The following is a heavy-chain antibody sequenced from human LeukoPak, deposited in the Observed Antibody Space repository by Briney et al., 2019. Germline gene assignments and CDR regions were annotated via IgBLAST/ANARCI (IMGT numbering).Heavy chain of an antibody. J-gene: IGHJ6*03. Sequence: GASVKVSCKASGGTFSSYAISWVRQAPGQGLEWMGGIIPIFGTANYAQKFQGRVTITADKSTSTAYMELSSLRSEDTAVYYCAGQGLAVALGSYYYMDVWGKGTTVTVSS. CDR1: GGTFSSYA. V-gene: IGHV1-69*06. CDR3: AGQGLAVALGSYYYMDV. CDR2: IIPIFGTA. D-gene: IGHD6-19*01.